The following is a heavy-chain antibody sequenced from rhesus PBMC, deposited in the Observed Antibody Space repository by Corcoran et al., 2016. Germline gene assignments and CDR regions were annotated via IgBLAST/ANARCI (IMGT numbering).Heavy chain of an antibody. D-gene: IGHD6-25*01. J-gene: IGHJ4*01. Sequence: QVQLQESGPGLVKPSETLSLTCAVSGYSISSGYGWGWIRRPPGKGLEGSGYSGGSSGSTNYNPSLKSRVTISKDTSKNQFSLKLSSVTAADTAVYYCARGSSGSFDYWGQGVLVTVSS. CDR2: SGGSSGST. CDR3: ARGSSGSFDY. CDR1: GYSISSGYG. V-gene: IGHV4-127*01.